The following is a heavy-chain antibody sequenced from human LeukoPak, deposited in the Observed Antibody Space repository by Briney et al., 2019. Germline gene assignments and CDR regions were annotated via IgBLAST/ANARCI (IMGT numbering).Heavy chain of an antibody. CDR1: GFTFSSYW. D-gene: IGHD3-10*01. J-gene: IGHJ6*02. CDR3: ARVGPITMVRGVIMSKPYYYYGMDV. V-gene: IGHV3-7*01. Sequence: GGSLRLSCAASGFTFSSYWMSWVRQAPGKGLEWVANIEQDGSEKYYVDAVKGRFTISRDNAKNSLYLQMNSLRAEDTAVYYCARVGPITMVRGVIMSKPYYYYGMDVWGQGTTVTVPS. CDR2: IEQDGSEK.